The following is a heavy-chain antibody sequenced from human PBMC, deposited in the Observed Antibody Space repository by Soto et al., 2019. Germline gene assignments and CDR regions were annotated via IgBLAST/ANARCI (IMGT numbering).Heavy chain of an antibody. Sequence: GGSLRLSCAASAFTFSSYSMNWVRPAPGKGLEWVSSVSHSSTYIYYADSVRGRFTISRDNAKHSLYLQMNNLRAEDTAVYYCARDVGEIAALYAMDVWGQGTTVTVSS. CDR2: VSHSSTYI. V-gene: IGHV3-21*01. CDR1: AFTFSSYS. CDR3: ARDVGEIAALYAMDV. J-gene: IGHJ6*02. D-gene: IGHD6-13*01.